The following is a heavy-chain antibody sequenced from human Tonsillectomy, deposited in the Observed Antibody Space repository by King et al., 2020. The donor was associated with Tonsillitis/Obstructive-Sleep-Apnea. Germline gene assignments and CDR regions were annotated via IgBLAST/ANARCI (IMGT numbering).Heavy chain of an antibody. CDR3: ARQIGGYYDSSGDY. J-gene: IGHJ4*02. V-gene: IGHV5-10-1*03. CDR1: GYSFISYW. D-gene: IGHD3-22*01. CDR2: IDPSDSYT. Sequence: VKLVESGAEVKKPGESLRISCKGSGYSFISYWISWVRQMPGKGLEWMGRIDPSDSYTNYSPSFQGHVTISVDKSISTASLQWSSLKASDTAMYYCARQIGGYYDSSGDYWGQGTLVTVSS.